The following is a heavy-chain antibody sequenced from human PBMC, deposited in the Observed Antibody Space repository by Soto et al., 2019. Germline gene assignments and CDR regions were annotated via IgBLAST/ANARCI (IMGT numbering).Heavy chain of an antibody. CDR2: LAYDGSEK. Sequence: QVQLVESGGGVVQPGGSLRLSCAGSGFTFSNSGMHWVRQAPGKGLEWVAVLAYDGSEKYYADSVKGRFTISRDNSKNTLCLQMNSLRVEDTAVYYCVRFFDYYGMYVWGQGTTVTVSS. CDR1: GFTFSNSG. CDR3: VRFFDYYGMYV. V-gene: IGHV3-30*03. J-gene: IGHJ6*01. D-gene: IGHD3-3*01.